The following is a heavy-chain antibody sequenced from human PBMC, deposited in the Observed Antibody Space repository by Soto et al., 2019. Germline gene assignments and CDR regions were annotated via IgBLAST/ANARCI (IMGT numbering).Heavy chain of an antibody. J-gene: IGHJ4*02. CDR1: GFTVSSYY. V-gene: IGHV3-53*01. Sequence: GGSLRLSCAASGFTVSSYYMSWVRQAPGKGLYWVSVINSGGTTCYADSVKGRFTISRDNSKNTLYPQMNSLRAEDTAVYYCARGGEFGGSLASAPQYWGQGTLVTVSS. CDR2: INSGGTT. D-gene: IGHD1-26*01. CDR3: ARGGEFGGSLASAPQY.